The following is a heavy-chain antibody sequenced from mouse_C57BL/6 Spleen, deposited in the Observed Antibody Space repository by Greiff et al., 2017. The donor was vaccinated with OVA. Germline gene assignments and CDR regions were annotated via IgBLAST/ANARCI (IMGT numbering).Heavy chain of an antibody. V-gene: IGHV5-6*02. CDR3: ARRGLTAIDY. D-gene: IGHD4-1*01. J-gene: IGHJ2*01. Sequence: EVKLQESGGDLVKPGGSLKLSCAASGFTFSSYGMSWVRQTPDKRLEWVATISSGGSYTYYPDSVKGRFTISRDNAKNTLYLQMSSLKSEDTAMYYCARRGLTAIDYWGQGTTLTVSS. CDR2: ISSGGSYT. CDR1: GFTFSSYG.